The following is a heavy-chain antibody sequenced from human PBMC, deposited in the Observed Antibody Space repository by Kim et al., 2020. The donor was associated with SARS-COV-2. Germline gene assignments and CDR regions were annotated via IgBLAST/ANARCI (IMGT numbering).Heavy chain of an antibody. CDR2: IQDNGWST. V-gene: IGHV3-74*01. CDR1: GFTFRTYW. J-gene: IGHJ6*02. D-gene: IGHD4-17*01. CDR3: ARAPLDYGGIYYGMDV. Sequence: GGSLRLSCAGSGFTFRTYWMNWVRQVPGKGLVWVSRIQDNGWSTNYADFAKGRFTISRDDAKSTLYLEMSSLRAEDTAVYYCARAPLDYGGIYYGMDVWGQGTTVTVSS.